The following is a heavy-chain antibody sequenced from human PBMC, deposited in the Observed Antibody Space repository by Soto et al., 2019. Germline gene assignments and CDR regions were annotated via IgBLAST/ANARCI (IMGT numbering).Heavy chain of an antibody. CDR3: ARVLGPHCSTTGCYGADY. Sequence: SGGSPRLSCAAPGFIFSDYYISWIRQAPGEGAEWVSYISSGGNTIYYADSVKGRFTISRDNAKNSLFLQMNSLRAEDTAVYYCARVLGPHCSTTGCYGADYWGQGTLVTVSS. CDR2: ISSGGNTI. CDR1: GFIFSDYY. D-gene: IGHD2-2*01. V-gene: IGHV3-11*01. J-gene: IGHJ4*02.